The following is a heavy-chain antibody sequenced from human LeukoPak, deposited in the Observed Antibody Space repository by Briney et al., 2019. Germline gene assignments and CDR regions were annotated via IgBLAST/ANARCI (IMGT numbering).Heavy chain of an antibody. D-gene: IGHD3-16*01. V-gene: IGHV3-21*01. J-gene: IGHJ6*02. CDR1: GFTFSSYS. CDR2: ISSSSSYI. CDR3: ARDRLVVSFAPNGMDV. Sequence: GGSLRLSCAASGFTFSSYSMNWVRQAPGEGLEWVSSISSSSSYIYYADSVKGRFTISRDNAKNSLYLQMNSLRAEDTAVYYCARDRLVVSFAPNGMDVWGQGTTVTVSS.